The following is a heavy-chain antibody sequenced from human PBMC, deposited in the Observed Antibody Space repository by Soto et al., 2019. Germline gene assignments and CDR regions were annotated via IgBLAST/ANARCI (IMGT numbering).Heavy chain of an antibody. CDR3: ARIGSGYDFWSGYRRWFDP. CDR2: IFSNDEK. Sequence: SGPTLVNPTETLTLTCTVSGFSLSNARMGVSWIRQPPGKALEWLAHIFSNDEKSYSTSLKSRLTISKDTSKSQVVLTMTNMDPVDTATYYCARIGSGYDFWSGYRRWFDPWGQGTLVTVSS. D-gene: IGHD3-3*01. CDR1: GFSLSNARMG. V-gene: IGHV2-26*01. J-gene: IGHJ5*02.